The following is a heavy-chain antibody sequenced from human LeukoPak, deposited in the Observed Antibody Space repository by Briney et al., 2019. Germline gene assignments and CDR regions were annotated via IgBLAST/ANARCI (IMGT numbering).Heavy chain of an antibody. D-gene: IGHD3-3*01. V-gene: IGHV3-23*01. J-gene: IGHJ4*02. CDR2: ISNSGSNT. CDR3: ARRSGYYTWYFDY. Sequence: GGSLRLSCAASGFTFNSYAMTWVRQAPGKGLEWVSVISNSGSNTYYADSVKGRFTISRDNSKSTLYLQMNSLRADDTAVYYCARRSGYYTWYFDYWGQGTLVTVSS. CDR1: GFTFNSYA.